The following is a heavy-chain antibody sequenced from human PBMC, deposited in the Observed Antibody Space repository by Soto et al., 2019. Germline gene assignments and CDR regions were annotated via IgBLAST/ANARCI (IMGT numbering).Heavy chain of an antibody. V-gene: IGHV3-33*01. CDR1: GFTFSSYG. J-gene: IGHJ6*02. D-gene: IGHD2-15*01. CDR3: ARVGPAQVVAGNYYYGMDV. Sequence: QVQLVESGGGVVQPGMSLRLSCAASGFTFSSYGMHWVRQAPGKGLEWVAVIWYDGSNKYYADSVKGRFTISRDNSKNTLYLQMNSLRAEDTAVYYCARVGPAQVVAGNYYYGMDVWGQGTTVTVSS. CDR2: IWYDGSNK.